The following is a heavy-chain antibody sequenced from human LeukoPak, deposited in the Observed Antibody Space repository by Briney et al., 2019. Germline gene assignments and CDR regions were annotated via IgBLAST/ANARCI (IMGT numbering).Heavy chain of an antibody. CDR1: GGSFSGYY. CDR3: ARVREDPWNSAPHAFDI. CDR2: INHSGST. Sequence: SETLSLTCAVYGGSFSGYYWNWIRQPPGKGLEWIGEINHSGSTNYNPSLKSRVTISVVTSKNQFSLKLSSVTAADTAVYYCARVREDPWNSAPHAFDIWGQGTMVTVSS. D-gene: IGHD1-1*01. J-gene: IGHJ3*02. V-gene: IGHV4-34*01.